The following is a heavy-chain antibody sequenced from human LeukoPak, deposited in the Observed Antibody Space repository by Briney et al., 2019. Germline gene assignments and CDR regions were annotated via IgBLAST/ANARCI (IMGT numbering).Heavy chain of an antibody. J-gene: IGHJ4*02. CDR2: ITGSGSGT. CDR3: AKTRSNLRMSESDF. D-gene: IGHD3-10*01. V-gene: IGHV3-23*01. CDR1: GFTFSTYA. Sequence: AGGSLRLSCAASGFTFSTYAMNWVRQAPGKGLEWVSFITGSGSGTYYTDSVKGRFTISRDNPRNTLYLQMNNPRADDTALYYCAKTRSNLRMSESDFWSQGTLVTVSS.